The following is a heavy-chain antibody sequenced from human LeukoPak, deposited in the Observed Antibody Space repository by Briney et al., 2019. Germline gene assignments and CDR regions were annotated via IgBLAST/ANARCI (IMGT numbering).Heavy chain of an antibody. J-gene: IGHJ4*02. CDR2: ISYDGSNK. CDR3: AKVGSGWYVS. CDR1: GFTFSSYA. Sequence: GGFLRLSCAASGFTFSSYAMHWVRQAPGKGLEWVAVISYDGSNKYYADSVKGRFTISRDNSKNTLYLQMNSLRAEDTAVYYCAKVGSGWYVSWGQGTLVTVSS. V-gene: IGHV3-30-3*01. D-gene: IGHD6-19*01.